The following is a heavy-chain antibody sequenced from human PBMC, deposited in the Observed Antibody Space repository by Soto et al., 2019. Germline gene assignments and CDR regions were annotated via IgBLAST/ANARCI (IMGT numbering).Heavy chain of an antibody. D-gene: IGHD2-2*01. CDR3: ARVPDR. CDR2: IYHSGST. J-gene: IGHJ5*02. V-gene: IGHV4-30-2*01. Sequence: PSESLSLTCAVSGGSISSGGYSWSWIRQPPGKGLEWIGYIYHSGSTYYNPSLKSRVTISVDRSKNQFSLKLSSVTAADTAVYYCARVPDRWGQGTLVTVSS. CDR1: GGSISSGGYS.